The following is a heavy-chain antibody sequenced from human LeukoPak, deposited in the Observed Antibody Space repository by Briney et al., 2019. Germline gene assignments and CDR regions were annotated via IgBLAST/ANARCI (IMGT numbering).Heavy chain of an antibody. CDR1: GYTFTIYY. CDR3: ARGQNDVLRFLEWLPGVYYYYGMDV. CDR2: MNPNSGNT. J-gene: IGHJ6*02. V-gene: IGHV1-8*02. Sequence: ASVKVSCKASGYTFTIYYMHWVRQATGQGLEWMGWMNPNSGNTGYAQKFQGRVTMTRNTSISTAYMELSSLRSEDTAVYYCARGQNDVLRFLEWLPGVYYYYGMDVWGQGTTVTVSS. D-gene: IGHD3-3*01.